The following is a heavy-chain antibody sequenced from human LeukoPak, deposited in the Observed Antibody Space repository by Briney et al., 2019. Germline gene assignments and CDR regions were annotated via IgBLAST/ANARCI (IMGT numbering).Heavy chain of an antibody. CDR2: INHSGST. CDR3: ASGEHV. Sequence: SETLSLTCAVYGGSFSGYYWSWIRQPPGKGLGWIGEINHSGSTNYNPSLKSRVTISVDTSKNQFSLKLSSVTAADTAVYYCASGEHVWGQGTTVTVSS. J-gene: IGHJ6*02. CDR1: GGSFSGYY. V-gene: IGHV4-34*01.